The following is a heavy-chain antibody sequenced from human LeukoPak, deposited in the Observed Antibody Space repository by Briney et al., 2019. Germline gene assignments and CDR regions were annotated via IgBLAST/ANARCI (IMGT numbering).Heavy chain of an antibody. CDR3: ASTRYFDWSDAFDI. CDR2: IYYHENT. Sequence: SETLSLTCTVSGGSISSSSDYWGWLRQAPGKGLEWIGSIYYHENTYYNSSLKSRVTISVDTSKNQFSLKLSSVTAADTAVYYCASTRYFDWSDAFDIWGQGTMVTVSS. J-gene: IGHJ3*02. D-gene: IGHD3-9*01. CDR1: GGSISSSSDY. V-gene: IGHV4-39*01.